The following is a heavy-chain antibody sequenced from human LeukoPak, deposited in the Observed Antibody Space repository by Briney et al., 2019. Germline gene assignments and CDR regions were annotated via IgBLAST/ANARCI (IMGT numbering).Heavy chain of an antibody. CDR3: ARDYYGSGSYYTPYYFDY. J-gene: IGHJ4*02. V-gene: IGHV1-69*13. D-gene: IGHD3-10*01. Sequence: SVRDSCKASGGTFSSYAICWVRQAPGQGLEWMGGIIPIFGTANYAQKFQGRVTITADESTSTAYMELSSLRSEDTAVYYCARDYYGSGSYYTPYYFDYWGQGTLVTVSS. CDR1: GGTFSSYA. CDR2: IIPIFGTA.